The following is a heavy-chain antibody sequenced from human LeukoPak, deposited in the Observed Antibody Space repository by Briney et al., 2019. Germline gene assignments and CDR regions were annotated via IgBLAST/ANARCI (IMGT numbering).Heavy chain of an antibody. CDR2: MSPSGTT. Sequence: PSETLSLTSTVSGDSGSSGSYDLSWIRQPLGKGLDWITYMSPSGTTKYNPSLKSRVTTSVDTSRTQFSLRLSSVTAEDTAVYHCARCQDDRSGTFDYWGQGILVTVSS. CDR3: ARCQDDRSGTFDY. V-gene: IGHV4-61*01. D-gene: IGHD3-22*01. CDR1: GDSGSSGSYD. J-gene: IGHJ4*02.